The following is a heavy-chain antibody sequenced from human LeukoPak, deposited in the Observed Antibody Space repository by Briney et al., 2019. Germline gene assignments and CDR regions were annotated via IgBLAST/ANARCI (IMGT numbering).Heavy chain of an antibody. CDR1: GGTFSSYA. CDR2: IIPILGIA. D-gene: IGHD1-26*01. CDR3: ARGSRGSYYGYYFDY. J-gene: IGHJ4*02. Sequence: SVKVSCKASGGTFSSYAISWVRQAPGQGLEWMGRIIPILGIANYAQKFQGRVTITADKSTSTAYMELSSLRSEDTAVYYCARGSRGSYYGYYFDYWGQGTLVTVSS. V-gene: IGHV1-69*04.